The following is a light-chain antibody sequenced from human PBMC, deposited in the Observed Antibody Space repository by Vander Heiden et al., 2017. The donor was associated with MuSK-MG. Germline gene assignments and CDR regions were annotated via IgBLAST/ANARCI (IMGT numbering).Light chain of an antibody. V-gene: IGLV2-14*03. CDR3: SSYTTSNTRYV. Sequence: QSALTQPASVSGSPGQSITISCTGTRSDVGAYDYVSWYQHHPGKAPKLMIYDVSNRPSGVSNRFSGSKSGNSASLTISGLQAADEADYYCSSYTTSNTRYVFGTGTKVTVL. J-gene: IGLJ1*01. CDR2: DVS. CDR1: RSDVGAYDY.